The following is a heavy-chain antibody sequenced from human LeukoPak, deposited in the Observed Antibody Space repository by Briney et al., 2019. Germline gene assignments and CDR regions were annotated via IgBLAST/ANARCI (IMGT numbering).Heavy chain of an antibody. CDR3: AKAEHSTTTRRYYYDSSGYGPVDY. J-gene: IGHJ4*02. Sequence: GESLRLSCAASGFTFSSYAMSWVRQAPGKGLEWVSAISGSGGSTYYADSVKGRFTISRDNSKNTLYLQMNSLRAEDTAVYYCAKAEHSTTTRRYYYDSSGYGPVDYWGQGTLVTVSS. CDR2: ISGSGGST. CDR1: GFTFSSYA. D-gene: IGHD3-22*01. V-gene: IGHV3-23*01.